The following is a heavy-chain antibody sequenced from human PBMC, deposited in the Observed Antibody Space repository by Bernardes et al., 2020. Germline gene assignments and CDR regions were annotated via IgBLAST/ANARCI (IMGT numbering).Heavy chain of an antibody. V-gene: IGHV3-21*01. Sequence: GGSLRLSCAASGFTFSSYSMSWVRQAPGKGLEWVSSISSSSRYIHYADSLKGRFTISRDNAKNSLYLQVNSLRAEDTAVYYCASMAARLSAFNIWGQGTMVTVSS. CDR1: GFTFSSYS. CDR2: ISSSSRYI. J-gene: IGHJ3*02. CDR3: ASMAARLSAFNI. D-gene: IGHD6-6*01.